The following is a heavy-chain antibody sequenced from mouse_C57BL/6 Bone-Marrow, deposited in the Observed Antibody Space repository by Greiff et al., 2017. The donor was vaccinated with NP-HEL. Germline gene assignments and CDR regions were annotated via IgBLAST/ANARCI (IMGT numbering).Heavy chain of an antibody. CDR2: IDPENGDT. V-gene: IGHV14-4*01. J-gene: IGHJ3*01. CDR1: GFNIKDDY. Sequence: EVHLVESGAELVRPGASVKLSCTASGFNIKDDYMHWVKQRPEQGLEWIGWIDPENGDTEYASKFQGKATITADTSSNTAYLQLSSLTSEDTAVYYCTRDYYGSSYPYWGQGTLVTVSA. CDR3: TRDYYGSSYPY. D-gene: IGHD1-1*01.